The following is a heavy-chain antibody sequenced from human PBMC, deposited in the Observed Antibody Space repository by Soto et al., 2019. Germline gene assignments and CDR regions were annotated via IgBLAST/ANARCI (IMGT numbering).Heavy chain of an antibody. D-gene: IGHD3-22*01. V-gene: IGHV3-48*02. CDR1: GFTFSSYS. CDR3: ARGLGGRASPYDSSETGRDY. J-gene: IGHJ4*02. CDR2: ISSSSSTI. Sequence: GGSLRLSCAASGFTFSSYSMNWVRQAPGKGLEWVSYISSSSSTIYYADSVKGRFTISRDNAKNSLYLQMNSLRDEDTAVYYCARGLGGRASPYDSSETGRDYWGQGTLVTVSS.